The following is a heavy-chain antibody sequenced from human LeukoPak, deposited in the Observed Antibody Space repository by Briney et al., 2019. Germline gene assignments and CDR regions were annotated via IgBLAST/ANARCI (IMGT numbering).Heavy chain of an antibody. V-gene: IGHV1-69*05. CDR3: ASRYYGGNLDDAFDI. J-gene: IGHJ3*02. CDR2: IIPIFGTA. CDR1: GGTFSSYA. D-gene: IGHD4-23*01. Sequence: SVKVSCKASGGTFSSYAISWVRQAPGQGLEWMGRIIPIFGTANYAQKFQGRVTITTDESTSTAYMELSSLRSEDTAVYYCASRYYGGNLDDAFDIWGQGTMVTVSS.